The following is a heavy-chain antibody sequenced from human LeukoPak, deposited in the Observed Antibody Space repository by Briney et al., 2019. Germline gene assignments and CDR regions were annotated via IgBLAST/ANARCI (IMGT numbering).Heavy chain of an antibody. CDR3: AVEGYYGSGSYSAPGY. CDR1: GGTFSSYA. Sequence: EASVKVSCKASGGTFSSYAISWVRQAPGQGLEWMGGIIPIFGTANYAQKFQGRVTITADKSTSTAYMELSSLRSEDTAVYYCAVEGYYGSGSYSAPGYWGQGTLVTVSS. CDR2: IIPIFGTA. J-gene: IGHJ4*02. D-gene: IGHD3-10*01. V-gene: IGHV1-69*06.